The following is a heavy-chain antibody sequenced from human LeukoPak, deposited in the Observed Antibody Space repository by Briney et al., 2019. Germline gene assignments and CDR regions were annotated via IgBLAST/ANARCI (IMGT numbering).Heavy chain of an antibody. CDR1: GFTFSSYT. CDR3: ARGADYHILTGPYDY. V-gene: IGHV3-21*01. D-gene: IGHD3-9*01. CDR2: ISRSSSYM. Sequence: NPGGSLRLSCAASGFTFSSYTMSWVRQAPGKGLEWVSSISRSSSYMYYLDSVKGRFTISRDNAKNSLSLQMNSLRAEDTAVYYCARGADYHILTGPYDYWGQGTLVTVSS. J-gene: IGHJ4*02.